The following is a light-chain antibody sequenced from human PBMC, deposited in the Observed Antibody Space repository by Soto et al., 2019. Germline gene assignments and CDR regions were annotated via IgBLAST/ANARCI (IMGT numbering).Light chain of an antibody. CDR2: DAP. CDR1: QSIRGW. V-gene: IGKV1-5*01. CDR3: HQYNSYPRT. Sequence: DIQMTQSPSTLSASVGDRVTITCRASQSIRGWLAWYQQKPGKAPELLIYDAPSLNRGVPSRFSGSGSGTDFTLTISRLQPDDFATYYCHQYNSYPRTFGHGTKVDIK. J-gene: IGKJ1*01.